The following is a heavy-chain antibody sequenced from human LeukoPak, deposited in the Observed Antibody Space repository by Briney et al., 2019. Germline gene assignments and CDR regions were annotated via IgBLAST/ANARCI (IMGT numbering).Heavy chain of an antibody. CDR3: ARANSFDSSGYYFDY. J-gene: IGHJ4*02. CDR2: IRSKTYRGTT. CDR1: GFTFGNYA. D-gene: IGHD3-22*01. V-gene: IGHV3-49*03. Sequence: GGSLRLSCTASGFTFGNYALSWFRQAPGKGLEWVAFIRSKTYRGTTEYAASVKGRFTISRDDSKSIAYLQMNSLKTEDTAVYYCARANSFDSSGYYFDYWGQGTLATVSS.